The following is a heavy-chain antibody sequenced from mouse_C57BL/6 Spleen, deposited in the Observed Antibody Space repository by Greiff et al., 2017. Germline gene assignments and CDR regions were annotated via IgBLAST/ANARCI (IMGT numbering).Heavy chain of an antibody. V-gene: IGHV1-76*01. D-gene: IGHD2-10*01. CDR2: IYPGSGNT. CDR1: GYTFTDYY. CDR3: ARKGAYPDYFDY. J-gene: IGHJ2*01. Sequence: VQLQQSGAELVRPGASVKLSCKASGYTFTDYYINWVKQRPGQGLEWIARIYPGSGNTYYNEKFKGKATLTAEKSSSTAYMQLSSLTSEDSAVYFCARKGAYPDYFDYWGQGTTLTVSS.